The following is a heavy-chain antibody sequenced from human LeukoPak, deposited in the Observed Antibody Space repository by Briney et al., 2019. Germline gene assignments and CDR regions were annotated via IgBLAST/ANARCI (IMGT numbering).Heavy chain of an antibody. V-gene: IGHV1-2*02. CDR2: INPNSGGT. J-gene: IGHJ4*02. D-gene: IGHD3-22*01. CDR1: GYTFTGYY. Sequence: GASVKVSCKASGYTFTGYYIHWVRQAPGQGLEWMGWINPNSGGTNYAQKFQGRVTMTRDTSISTAYMELSRLRSDDTAVYYCARDRLYYSDSSGYYPRLDYWGQGTLVTVSS. CDR3: ARDRLYYSDSSGYYPRLDY.